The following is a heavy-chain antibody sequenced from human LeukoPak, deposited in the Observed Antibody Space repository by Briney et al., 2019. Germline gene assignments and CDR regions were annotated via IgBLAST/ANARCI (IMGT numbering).Heavy chain of an antibody. CDR2: IKEDGSKK. CDR1: GFTFTDYW. Sequence: GGSLTLSCIVSGFTFTDYWMSWVRQAPGKGLEWVANIKEDGSKKSYVDSVKGRFTISRDNAKNSLSLQMDSLRAEDTAVYYCARVGNWNDRGDYWGQGTLVTVS. CDR3: ARVGNWNDRGDY. J-gene: IGHJ4*02. D-gene: IGHD1-1*01. V-gene: IGHV3-7*01.